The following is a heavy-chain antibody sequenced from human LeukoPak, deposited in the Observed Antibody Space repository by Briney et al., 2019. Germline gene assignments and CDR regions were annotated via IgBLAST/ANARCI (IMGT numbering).Heavy chain of an antibody. Sequence: PGGSLRLSCAASGFAFSSYSMNWVRQAPGKGLEWLSYITSSSSSIFYADSVKGRFTISKDNAKNSLYLQMNSLRDDDTAVYYYARDRPNTGYDFDYWGQGALVTVSS. CDR1: GFAFSSYS. D-gene: IGHD5-12*01. J-gene: IGHJ4*02. CDR3: ARDRPNTGYDFDY. V-gene: IGHV3-48*02. CDR2: ITSSSSSI.